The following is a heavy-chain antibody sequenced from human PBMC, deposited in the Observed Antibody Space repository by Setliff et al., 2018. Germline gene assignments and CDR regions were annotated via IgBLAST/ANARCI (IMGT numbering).Heavy chain of an antibody. V-gene: IGHV1-2*06. D-gene: IGHD5-18*01. CDR3: AREGVDTRSSTDYRYYMDV. J-gene: IGHJ6*03. CDR2: FNPNSGDT. Sequence: HWVRQAPGQGLEWMGRFNPNSGDTNSAQKFQGRVTMTRDTSISTAYMELSRLKYDDTAVYFCAREGVDTRSSTDYRYYMDVWGKGTTVTVSS.